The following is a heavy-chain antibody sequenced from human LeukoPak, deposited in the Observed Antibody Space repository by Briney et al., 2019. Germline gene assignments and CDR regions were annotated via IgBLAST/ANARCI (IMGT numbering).Heavy chain of an antibody. D-gene: IGHD2-21*02. Sequence: PSETLSLTCAVYGGSFSGYYWSWIRQPPGKGLEWIGEINHSGSTNYNPSLKSRVTISVDTSKNQFSLKLSSVTAADTAVYYCARGRLVVTAPFDYWGQGTLVTVSS. CDR2: INHSGST. V-gene: IGHV4-34*01. CDR3: ARGRLVVTAPFDY. J-gene: IGHJ4*02. CDR1: GGSFSGYY.